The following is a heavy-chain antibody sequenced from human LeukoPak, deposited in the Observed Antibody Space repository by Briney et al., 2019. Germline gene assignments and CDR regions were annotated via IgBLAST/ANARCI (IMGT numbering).Heavy chain of an antibody. D-gene: IGHD6-13*01. J-gene: IGHJ4*02. CDR3: ARVAGPTDPRYPFDY. V-gene: IGHV4-39*07. CDR1: GGSISSSSYY. Sequence: SETLSLTCTVSGGSISSSSYYWGWIRQPPGKGLEWIGSIYYSGSTYYNPSLKSRVTISVDTSKNQFSLKLSSVTAADTAVYYCARVAGPTDPRYPFDYWGQGTLVTVSS. CDR2: IYYSGST.